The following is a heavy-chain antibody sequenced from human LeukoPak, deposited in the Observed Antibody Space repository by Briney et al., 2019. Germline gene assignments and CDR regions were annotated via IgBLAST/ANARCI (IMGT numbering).Heavy chain of an antibody. CDR1: GFTFSNAW. Sequence: KPGGSLTLSCAASGFTFSNAWMTWVRQAPGKGLEWVGRIKSKSDGGTTDYAAPVKGRFTISRDDSKSTLFLQMSSLETEDTAVYYCSSTVRYYMDVWGKGTTVTVS. J-gene: IGHJ6*03. CDR2: IKSKSDGGTT. V-gene: IGHV3-15*01. D-gene: IGHD4-11*01. CDR3: SSTVRYYMDV.